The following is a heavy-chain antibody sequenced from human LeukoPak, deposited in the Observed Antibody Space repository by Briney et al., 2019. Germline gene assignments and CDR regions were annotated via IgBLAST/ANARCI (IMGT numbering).Heavy chain of an antibody. CDR1: GGTFSSYA. V-gene: IGHV1-69*13. CDR2: IIPIFGTA. Sequence: SVKVSCKASGGTFSSYAISWVRQAPGQGLEWMGGIIPIFGTANYAQKFQGRVTITADESTSTAYMELSSLRSEDTAVYYCARDLGNYDFWSGYSHYWGQGTLVTVTS. J-gene: IGHJ4*02. D-gene: IGHD3-3*01. CDR3: ARDLGNYDFWSGYSHY.